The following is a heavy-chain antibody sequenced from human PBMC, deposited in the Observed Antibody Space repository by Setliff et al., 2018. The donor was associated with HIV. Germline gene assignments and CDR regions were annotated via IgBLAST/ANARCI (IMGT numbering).Heavy chain of an antibody. CDR1: GASISSYY. D-gene: IGHD5-12*01. J-gene: IGHJ6*03. Sequence: PSETLSLTCTVSGASISSYYWSWIRQPPGKGLEWIGYIYTSGSTNYNPSLKSRVTISVDTSKNQFSLKLSSGTAADTAVYYCARAPGYSGYDYYYYYYMDVWGKGTTVTVSS. CDR3: ARAPGYSGYDYYYYYYMDV. V-gene: IGHV4-4*08. CDR2: IYTSGST.